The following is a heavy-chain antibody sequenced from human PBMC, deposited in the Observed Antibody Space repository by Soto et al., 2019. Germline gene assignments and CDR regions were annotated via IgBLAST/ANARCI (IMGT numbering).Heavy chain of an antibody. CDR2: ISAYNGNT. J-gene: IGHJ4*02. Sequence: QVQLVQSGAEVKKPRASVKVSCKPSGYTFTSYGISWVRQAPGQGLEWMGWISAYNGNTNYAQKLQDRVTMTTDTSTSTAYMELRSLRSDDTAVYYCARVRGCDIVVVVAATQDPYFGSWGQGTLVTV. CDR3: ARVRGCDIVVVVAATQDPYFGS. CDR1: GYTFTSYG. D-gene: IGHD2-15*01. V-gene: IGHV1-18*04.